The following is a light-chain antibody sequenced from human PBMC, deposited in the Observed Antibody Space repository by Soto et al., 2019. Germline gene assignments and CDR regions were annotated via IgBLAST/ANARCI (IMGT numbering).Light chain of an antibody. Sequence: QSALTQPASVSGSPGQSITISCTGTSSDVGGYNYVSWYQQRPGKAPKLMIYEVSDRPSGIYTRFSGSKSGNTASLPISGLQAEDEADYYCSSYTRSNTYVFGTGTKLTVL. CDR1: SSDVGGYNY. V-gene: IGLV2-14*01. CDR3: SSYTRSNTYV. J-gene: IGLJ1*01. CDR2: EVS.